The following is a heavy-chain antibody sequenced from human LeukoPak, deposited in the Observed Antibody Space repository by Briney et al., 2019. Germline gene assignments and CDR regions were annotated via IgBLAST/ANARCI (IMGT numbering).Heavy chain of an antibody. D-gene: IGHD6-13*01. CDR2: MNPNSGNT. Sequence: ASVKVSCKASGYTFTSDDINWVRQATGQGLEWMGWMNPNSGNTGYAQKFQGRVTMTRNTSISTAYMELSSLRSGDPAVYYCARGKAAAGTGYYYMDVWGKGTTVTVSS. CDR3: ARGKAAAGTGYYYMDV. CDR1: GYTFTSDD. V-gene: IGHV1-8*01. J-gene: IGHJ6*03.